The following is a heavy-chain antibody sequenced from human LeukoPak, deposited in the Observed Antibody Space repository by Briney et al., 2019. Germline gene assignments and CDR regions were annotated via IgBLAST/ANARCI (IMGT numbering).Heavy chain of an antibody. CDR3: AKIFSSLDY. V-gene: IGHV3-33*06. D-gene: IGHD6-6*01. J-gene: IGHJ4*02. CDR2: IWYDGSNK. Sequence: GRSLRLSCAASGFTFSSYGMHWVRQAPGKGLEWVAVIWYDGSNKYYADSVKGRFTISRDNSKNTLYLQMNSLRAEDTAVYYCAKIFSSLDYWGQGTLVTVSS. CDR1: GFTFSSYG.